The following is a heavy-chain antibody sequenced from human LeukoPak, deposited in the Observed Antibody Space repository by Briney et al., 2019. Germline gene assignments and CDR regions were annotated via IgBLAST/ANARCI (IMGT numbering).Heavy chain of an antibody. V-gene: IGHV1-69*04. Sequence: ASVKVSCKASGDTFSSYAISWVRQAPGQGLEWMGRIIPILGIANYAQKFQGRVTITADKSTSTAYMELSSLRSDDTAVYYCARDHYDSSAYFPDSWGQGTLVTVSS. CDR1: GDTFSSYA. D-gene: IGHD3-22*01. CDR3: ARDHYDSSAYFPDS. CDR2: IIPILGIA. J-gene: IGHJ4*02.